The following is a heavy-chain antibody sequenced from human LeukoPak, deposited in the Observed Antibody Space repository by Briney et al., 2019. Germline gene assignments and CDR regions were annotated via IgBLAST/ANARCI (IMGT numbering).Heavy chain of an antibody. V-gene: IGHV3-30-3*01. CDR1: GFPFSSYA. CDR2: ISYDGSNK. J-gene: IGHJ6*02. CDR3: AREIVPSAYYDFWSGYYTPRHYYYYGMDV. Sequence: GGSLRLSCAASGFPFSSYAMHWVRQAPGKGLEWVAVISYDGSNKYYADSVKGRFTISRDNSKNTLYLQMNSLRAEDTAVYYCAREIVPSAYYDFWSGYYTPRHYYYYGMDVWGQGTTVTVSS. D-gene: IGHD3-3*01.